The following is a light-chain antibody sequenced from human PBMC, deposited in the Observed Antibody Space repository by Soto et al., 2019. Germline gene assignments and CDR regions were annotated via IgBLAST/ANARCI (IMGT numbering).Light chain of an antibody. CDR1: QSISSY. CDR2: VES. J-gene: IGKJ2*01. Sequence: DIQMTQSPSSLSASVGDRVTITCRASQSISSYLNWYQQKPGKAPELLIYVESNLQRGVPSRFSGRGSGTDFTLTISSLQPEDFATYYCQQSYSTPYTFGQGTRVEIK. CDR3: QQSYSTPYT. V-gene: IGKV1-39*01.